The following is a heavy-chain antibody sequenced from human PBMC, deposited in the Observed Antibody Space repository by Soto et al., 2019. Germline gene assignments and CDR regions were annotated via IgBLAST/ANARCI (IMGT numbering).Heavy chain of an antibody. CDR1: GYTFTSYA. D-gene: IGHD1-7*01. Sequence: QVQLVQSGAEVKKPGASVKVSCKASGYTFTSYAMHWVRQAPGQRLEWMGWINAGNGNTKYSQKFQGRDTITRDTSASTAYMELSSLRSEDTAVYYCARVAGTTGFDYWGQGTLVTVSS. CDR2: INAGNGNT. J-gene: IGHJ4*02. CDR3: ARVAGTTGFDY. V-gene: IGHV1-3*01.